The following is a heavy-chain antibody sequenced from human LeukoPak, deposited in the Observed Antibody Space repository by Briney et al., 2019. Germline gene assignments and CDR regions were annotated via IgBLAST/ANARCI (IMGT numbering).Heavy chain of an antibody. CDR3: ARDKTGTYYFAY. J-gene: IGHJ4*02. V-gene: IGHV3-7*03. Sequence: GGSLRLSCAASGFTFRSYWMSWVRQAPGKGLGWVANIKQDGSEKYYVDFVKGRFTISRDNAKNSLYLQMNSLRAEDTAVYYCARDKTGTYYFAYWGQGTLVAVSS. CDR1: GFTFRSYW. D-gene: IGHD3-10*01. CDR2: IKQDGSEK.